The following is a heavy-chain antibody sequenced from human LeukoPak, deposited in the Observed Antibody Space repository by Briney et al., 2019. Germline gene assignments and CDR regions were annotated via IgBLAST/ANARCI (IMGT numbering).Heavy chain of an antibody. CDR1: DYSISSGYY. J-gene: IGHJ4*02. V-gene: IGHV4-38-2*02. D-gene: IGHD6-19*01. CDR2: IYHSGGT. CDR3: ARDRKAVAGTGY. Sequence: SETLSLTCAVSDYSISSGYYWGWIRQPPGKGLEWIGSIYHSGGTYYNPSLKSRVTISVDTSKNQFSLKLNSVTAADTAVYYCARDRKAVAGTGYWGQGTLVTVSS.